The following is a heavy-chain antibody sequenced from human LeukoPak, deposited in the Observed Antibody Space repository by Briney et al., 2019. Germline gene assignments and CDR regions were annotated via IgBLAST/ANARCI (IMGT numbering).Heavy chain of an antibody. Sequence: ASVKVSCKASGYTFTGYYMHWVRQAPGQGLEWMGWINPNSGGTNYAQKFQGRVTMTTDTSTSTAYMELRSLRSDDTAVYYCARDSRPTIPGYCSGGSCYRPVDYWGQGTLVTVSS. CDR1: GYTFTGYY. CDR2: INPNSGGT. D-gene: IGHD2-15*01. CDR3: ARDSRPTIPGYCSGGSCYRPVDY. J-gene: IGHJ4*02. V-gene: IGHV1-2*02.